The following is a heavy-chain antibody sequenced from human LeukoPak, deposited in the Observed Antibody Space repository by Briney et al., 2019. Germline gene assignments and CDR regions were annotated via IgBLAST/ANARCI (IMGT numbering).Heavy chain of an antibody. V-gene: IGHV3-30*03. J-gene: IGHJ3*02. CDR1: GFTFSSYG. Sequence: GGSLRLSCAASGFTFSSYGLHWVRQAPGRGLEWVAVISYDGSNKHYADSVKGRFTVSRDNSKNTLYLQMNSLRAEDTAVYYCAGETVTIRGTDGFDIWGQGTMVTVFS. CDR2: ISYDGSNK. CDR3: AGETVTIRGTDGFDI. D-gene: IGHD4-17*01.